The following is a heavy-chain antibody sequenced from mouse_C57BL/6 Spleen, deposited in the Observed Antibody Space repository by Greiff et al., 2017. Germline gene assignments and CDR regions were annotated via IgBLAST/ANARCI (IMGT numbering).Heavy chain of an antibody. V-gene: IGHV1-50*01. CDR1: GYTFTSYW. Sequence: QVQLQQPGAELVKPGASVKLSCKASGYTFTSYWMQWVKQRPGQGLEWIGEIDPSDSYTNYNQKFKGKATLTVDTSSSTAYMQLSSLTSEDSAVYYCARGIYYYGSSHYFDYWGQGTTLTVSS. CDR2: IDPSDSYT. D-gene: IGHD1-1*01. CDR3: ARGIYYYGSSHYFDY. J-gene: IGHJ2*01.